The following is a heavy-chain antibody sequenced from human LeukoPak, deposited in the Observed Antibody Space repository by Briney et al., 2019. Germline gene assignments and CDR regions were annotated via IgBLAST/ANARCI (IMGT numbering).Heavy chain of an antibody. CDR1: GFTFSSFE. Sequence: PGGSLRLSCAASGFTFSSFEMSWVRQAPGKGLEWVSYISISGTTIYYADSAKGRFTISRDNAKNSLYLQMNSLRAEDTAVYYCAKDYYGSGSYLGYYYYYYMDVWGKGTTVTISS. CDR3: AKDYYGSGSYLGYYYYYYMDV. CDR2: ISISGTTI. V-gene: IGHV3-48*03. D-gene: IGHD3-10*01. J-gene: IGHJ6*03.